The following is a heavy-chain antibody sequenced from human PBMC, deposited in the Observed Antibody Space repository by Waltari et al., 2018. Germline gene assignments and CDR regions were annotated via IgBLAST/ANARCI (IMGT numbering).Heavy chain of an antibody. J-gene: IGHJ3*02. V-gene: IGHV4-39*07. D-gene: IGHD1-26*01. CDR1: GGSVSSSSYY. CDR3: AREWDQRAFDI. CDR2: VYFSGST. Sequence: QLQLQESGPGLVKPSETLSLTCNVSGGSVSSSSYYWGWIRQAPCKGLEWIGHVYFSGSTYNNPSLKSRVTISMDTSKNQFSLKLNSVTVADTAVYFCAREWDQRAFDIWGQGTMVTVSS.